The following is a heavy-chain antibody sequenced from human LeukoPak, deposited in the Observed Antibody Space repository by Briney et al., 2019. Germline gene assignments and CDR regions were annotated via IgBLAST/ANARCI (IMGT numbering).Heavy chain of an antibody. J-gene: IGHJ5*02. D-gene: IGHD4-17*01. CDR2: INLNSGGT. CDR3: ARGIDYGDYVGWFDP. CDR1: GYTFTGYY. Sequence: ASVKVSCKASGYTFTGYYMHWVRQAPGQGLEWMGWINLNSGGTNYAQKFQGRVTMTRDTSISTAYMELSRLRSDDTAVYYCARGIDYGDYVGWFDPWGQGTLVTVSS. V-gene: IGHV1-2*02.